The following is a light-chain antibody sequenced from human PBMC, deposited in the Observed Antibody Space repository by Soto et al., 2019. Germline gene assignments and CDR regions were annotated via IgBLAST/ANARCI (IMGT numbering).Light chain of an antibody. CDR3: QQYGSSPQVT. Sequence: EIVLTQSPGTLSLSPGERATLSCRASQSVSSSYLAWYQQKPGQAPRLLIYGASSRATGIPDRFSGSVSGTDFTLTISRLETADFAVYYGQQYGSSPQVTFGQGTRLEIK. CDR1: QSVSSSY. J-gene: IGKJ5*01. V-gene: IGKV3-20*01. CDR2: GAS.